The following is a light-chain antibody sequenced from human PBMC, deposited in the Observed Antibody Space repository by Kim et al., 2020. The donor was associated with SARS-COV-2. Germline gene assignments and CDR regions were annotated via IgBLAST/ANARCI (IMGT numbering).Light chain of an antibody. CDR1: QAISTA. V-gene: IGKV1D-13*01. CDR2: DAS. CDR3: QQFNDYPLT. Sequence: PSVGDRVTITCRASQAISTALAWYQQKPGKPPKILIYDASTLKSGVPSRFSGSGSGTDFTLTISSLQPEDFATYFCQQFNDYPLTFGGGTKVDIK. J-gene: IGKJ4*01.